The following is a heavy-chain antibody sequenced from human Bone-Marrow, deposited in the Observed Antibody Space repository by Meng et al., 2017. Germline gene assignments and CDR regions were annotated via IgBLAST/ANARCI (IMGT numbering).Heavy chain of an antibody. J-gene: IGHJ4*02. D-gene: IGHD6-19*01. CDR3: ARGLTIAVAGGDY. CDR2: INPSGGST. V-gene: IGHV1-46*01. CDR1: GYTFTSYY. Sequence: ASVKVSCKASGYTFTSYYMHWVRQAPGQGLEWMGIINPSGGSTSYAQKFQGRVTMTRNTSIRTAYMELSSLRYEDTAVYYCARGLTIAVAGGDYWGQGTLVTVSS.